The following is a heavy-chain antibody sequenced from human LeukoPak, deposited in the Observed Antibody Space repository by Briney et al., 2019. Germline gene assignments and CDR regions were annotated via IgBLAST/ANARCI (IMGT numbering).Heavy chain of an antibody. CDR3: ARVFYWNYIHYYFDY. Sequence: MPSETLSLTCTVSGGSISSGGYYWSWIRQPPGKGLEWIGYIHHSGSTYYNPSLKSRVTISVDRSKNQFSLKLSSVTAADTAVYYCARVFYWNYIHYYFDYWGQGTLVTVSS. J-gene: IGHJ4*02. CDR2: IHHSGST. CDR1: GGSISSGGYY. D-gene: IGHD1-7*01. V-gene: IGHV4-30-2*01.